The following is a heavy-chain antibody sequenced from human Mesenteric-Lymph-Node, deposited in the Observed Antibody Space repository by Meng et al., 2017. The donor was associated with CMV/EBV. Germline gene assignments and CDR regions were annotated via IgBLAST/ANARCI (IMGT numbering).Heavy chain of an antibody. Sequence: ASVTVSCKTSGYTFTGYYIHWIRQAPGQGLEWMGWITPNSAATNHAQNFQGRVTMTRDTSSNTAYMELTGLRSADTAVYYCARDLTYNYDIDRYPQVRWFFDSWGQGTLVTVSS. J-gene: IGHJ4*02. CDR3: ARDLTYNYDIDRYPQVRWFFDS. CDR1: GYTFTGYY. D-gene: IGHD3-9*01. CDR2: ITPNSAAT. V-gene: IGHV1-2*02.